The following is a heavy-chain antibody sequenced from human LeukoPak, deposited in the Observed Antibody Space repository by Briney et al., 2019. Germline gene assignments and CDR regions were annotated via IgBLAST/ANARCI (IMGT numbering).Heavy chain of an antibody. Sequence: QSGGSLRLSCAASGFTFSSYAMSWVRQAPGKGLEWVSAISGSGGSTYYADSVKGRFTISRDNSKNTLYLQMNSLRAEDTAVYYCAKGDIVVVVVARPDAFDIWGQGTMVTVSS. D-gene: IGHD2-15*01. CDR1: GFTFSSYA. CDR3: AKGDIVVVVVARPDAFDI. CDR2: ISGSGGST. V-gene: IGHV3-23*01. J-gene: IGHJ3*02.